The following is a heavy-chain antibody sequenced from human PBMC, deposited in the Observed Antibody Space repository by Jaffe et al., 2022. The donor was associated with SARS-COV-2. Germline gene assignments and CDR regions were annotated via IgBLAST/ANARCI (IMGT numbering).Heavy chain of an antibody. V-gene: IGHV4-34*01. CDR3: ARRMVATISILSGTYYYYMDV. J-gene: IGHJ6*03. D-gene: IGHD5-12*01. CDR1: GGSFSGYY. CDR2: INHSGST. Sequence: QVQLQQWGAGLLKPSETLSLTCAVYGGSFSGYYWSWIRQPPGKGLEWIGEINHSGSTNYNPSLKSRVTISVDTSKNQFSLKLSSVTAADTAVYYCARRMVATISILSGTYYYYMDVWGKGTTVTVSS.